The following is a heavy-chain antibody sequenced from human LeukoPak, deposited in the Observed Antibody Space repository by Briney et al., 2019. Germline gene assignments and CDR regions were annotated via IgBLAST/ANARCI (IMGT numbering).Heavy chain of an antibody. D-gene: IGHD3-10*01. CDR3: AKQYGSGSLPDHNFDY. CDR2: ISSSSSYI. CDR1: GFTFSSYS. Sequence: PGGSLRLSCAASGFTFSSYSMNWVRQAPGKGLEWVSSISSSSSYIYYADSVKGRFTISRDNSKNTLYLHMNSLRVEDTAVYYCAKQYGSGSLPDHNFDYWGQGTLVTVSS. V-gene: IGHV3-21*04. J-gene: IGHJ4*02.